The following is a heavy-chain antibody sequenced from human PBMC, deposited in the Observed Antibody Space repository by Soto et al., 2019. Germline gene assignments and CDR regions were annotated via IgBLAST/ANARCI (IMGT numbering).Heavy chain of an antibody. J-gene: IGHJ4*02. CDR2: ISVSGGST. V-gene: IGHV3-23*01. CDR1: GFTFSSYA. CDR3: AKGMGGYRPPPLDFDD. D-gene: IGHD3-22*01. Sequence: GGSLRLSCAASGFTFSSYAMSWVRQAPGKGLEWVSAISVSGGSTYYADSVKGRFTISRDNSKNTLYLQMNSLRAEDTAVYYCAKGMGGYRPPPLDFDDWGQGTLVTVSS.